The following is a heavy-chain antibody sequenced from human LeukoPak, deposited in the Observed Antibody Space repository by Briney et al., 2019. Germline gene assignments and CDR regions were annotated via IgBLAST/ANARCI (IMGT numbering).Heavy chain of an antibody. D-gene: IGHD3-3*01. J-gene: IGHJ3*02. V-gene: IGHV3-23*01. CDR1: GFTFSSYA. Sequence: GGSLRLSCAASGFTFSSYAMSWVRQAPGKGLEWVSAISGSGGSTYYADSVKGRFTISRDNSKNTLYLQMNSLRAEDTAVYYCAKRGYDFWSGYYHDAFDIWGQGTMVTVSS. CDR3: AKRGYDFWSGYYHDAFDI. CDR2: ISGSGGST.